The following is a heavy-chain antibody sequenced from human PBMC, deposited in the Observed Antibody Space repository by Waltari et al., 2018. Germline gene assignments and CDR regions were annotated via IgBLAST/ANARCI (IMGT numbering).Heavy chain of an antibody. CDR1: GFTFADYG. CDR3: ARVGCGDASCSHFDS. CDR2: INWDGGST. V-gene: IGHV3-20*04. D-gene: IGHD2-2*01. Sequence: EAQLVESGGGVVRPGGSLRPSCAASGFTFADYGMRWVRQAPGKGLEWVSLINWDGGSTGYAGSVKGRFTISRDNAKNSLYLQMSSLRAGDTAFYYCARVGCGDASCSHFDSWGQGTLVTVSS. J-gene: IGHJ4*02.